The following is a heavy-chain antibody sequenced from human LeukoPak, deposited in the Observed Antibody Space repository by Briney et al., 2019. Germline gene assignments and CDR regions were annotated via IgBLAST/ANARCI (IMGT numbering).Heavy chain of an antibody. D-gene: IGHD3-10*01. V-gene: IGHV4-30-4*01. CDR1: GVSISSGDYY. J-gene: IGHJ5*02. Sequence: SETLSLTCTVSGVSISSGDYYWSWIRQPPGKGLEWIVYISHSGGTYYSSSLKSRATISLDTSRSQFSLKLRFVSAADTAVYYCARGVWFGELSRNWFGPWGQGTLVTVSS. CDR3: ARGVWFGELSRNWFGP. CDR2: ISHSGGT.